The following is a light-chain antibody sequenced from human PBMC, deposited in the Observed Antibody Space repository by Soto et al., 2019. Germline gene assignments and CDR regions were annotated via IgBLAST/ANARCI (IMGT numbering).Light chain of an antibody. CDR1: SSNIESHT. Sequence: QSVLTQPPSASGTPGQRITISCSGSSSNIESHTVNCYPQVPGTAPRLLINPNDQPPSGVPDRFSGSKSCASASLTITRLRSEDAATYSSATWDDSRNGVFGTGTKAPVL. CDR3: ATWDDSRNGV. V-gene: IGLV1-44*01. J-gene: IGLJ1*01. CDR2: PND.